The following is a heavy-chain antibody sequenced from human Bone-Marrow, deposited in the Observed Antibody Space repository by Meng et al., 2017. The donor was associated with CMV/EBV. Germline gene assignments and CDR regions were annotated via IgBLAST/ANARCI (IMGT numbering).Heavy chain of an antibody. D-gene: IGHD6-13*01. CDR3: AKGRAAASYYFDY. CDR1: GFTFSSYS. Sequence: GGSLRLSCAASGFTFSSYSMNWVRQAPGKGLEWVSSISSSSSYIYYADSVKGRFTISRDNAKNSLYLQMNSLRAEDTAVYYCAKGRAAASYYFDYWGQGTLVTVSS. J-gene: IGHJ4*02. CDR2: ISSSSSYI. V-gene: IGHV3-21*04.